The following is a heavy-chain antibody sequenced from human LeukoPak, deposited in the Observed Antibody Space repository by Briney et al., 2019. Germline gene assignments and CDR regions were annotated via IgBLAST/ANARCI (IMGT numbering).Heavy chain of an antibody. CDR2: IYYSGST. CDR3: ARAPSGYVLDY. V-gene: IGHV4-59*01. J-gene: IGHJ4*02. CDR1: GGXISSYY. Sequence: SETLSLTCTVSGGXISSYYCSWIRQPPGKGLQWIGYIYYSGSTNYNPSLKSRVTISIDTSKNQFSVKLSSVTAADTAVYYCARAPSGYVLDYWGQGTLVTVSS. D-gene: IGHD5-12*01.